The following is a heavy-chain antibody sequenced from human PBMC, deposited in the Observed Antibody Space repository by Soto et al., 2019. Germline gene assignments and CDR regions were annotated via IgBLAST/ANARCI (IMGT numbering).Heavy chain of an antibody. CDR2: VYRGGTT. V-gene: IGHV3-66*01. J-gene: IGHJ4*02. CDR1: GFTVSTYY. D-gene: IGHD3-10*01. Sequence: EVQLVESGGGLVQPGGSLRLSCAASGFTVSTYYMNWVRQAPGEGLEWVSVVYRGGTTYYADAVGSRLTISRANSKSTLFLPVNSLRGEETAVYYCARGSSSSSDFDSWGQGTVVTVSS. CDR3: ARGSSSSSDFDS.